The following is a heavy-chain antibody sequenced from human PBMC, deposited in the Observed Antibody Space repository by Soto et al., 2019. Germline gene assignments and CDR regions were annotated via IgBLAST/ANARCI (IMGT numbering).Heavy chain of an antibody. CDR3: ARLAYGTRLNYLYLDV. CDR2: IFHDGTA. Sequence: PSETLSLTCAVSGVSISSGNWWTWVRQSPQRGLGYIGEIFHDGTANYYPSIERPVAISVNTYKHQSSLKLTSVTAADSAIYFCARLAYGTRLNYLYLDVWGQGTLVTVSS. CDR1: GVSISSGNW. V-gene: IGHV4-4*02. D-gene: IGHD2-8*01. J-gene: IGHJ4*02.